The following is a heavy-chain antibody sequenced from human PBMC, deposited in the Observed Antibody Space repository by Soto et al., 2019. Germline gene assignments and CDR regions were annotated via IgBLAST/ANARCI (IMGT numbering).Heavy chain of an antibody. V-gene: IGHV3-30-3*01. D-gene: IGHD7-27*01. CDR1: GFTFSSYA. J-gene: IGHJ4*02. CDR3: ARPPGEEGLYFDY. CDR2: ISYDGSNK. Sequence: GGSLRLSCAASGFTFSSYAMHWVRQAPGKGLEWVAVISYDGSNKYYADSVKGRFTISRDNSKNTLYLQMNSLRAEDTAVYYCARPPGEEGLYFDYWGQGTLVTVSS.